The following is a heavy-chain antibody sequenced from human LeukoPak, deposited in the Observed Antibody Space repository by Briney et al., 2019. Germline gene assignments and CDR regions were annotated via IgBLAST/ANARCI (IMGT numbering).Heavy chain of an antibody. CDR1: GGSISSFY. D-gene: IGHD1-26*01. CDR3: ATKVMSGSYWGAFDI. J-gene: IGHJ3*02. CDR2: IGTSGNT. Sequence: SETLSLTCTVSGGSISSFYWSWIRQPAGKGLEWIGGIGTSGNTNYNPSLKSRVTVSVDRSKNQFSLKLSSVTVADTAVYYCATKVMSGSYWGAFDIWGQGTLVTVSS. V-gene: IGHV4-4*07.